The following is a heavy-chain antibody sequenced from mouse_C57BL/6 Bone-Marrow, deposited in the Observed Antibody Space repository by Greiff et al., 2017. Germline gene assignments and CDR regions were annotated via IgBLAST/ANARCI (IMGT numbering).Heavy chain of an antibody. J-gene: IGHJ2*01. CDR3: TSHYCNRDY. Sequence: EVKLQESGAELVRPGASVKLSCTASGFNIKDDYMHWVKQRPEQGLEWIGWIDPENGDTEYASQFQGKATITADTSSNTAHLQLSSLTSEVTAFYYCTSHYCNRDYWGQGTTLTVSS. CDR2: IDPENGDT. V-gene: IGHV14-4*01. CDR1: GFNIKDDY. D-gene: IGHD2-1*01.